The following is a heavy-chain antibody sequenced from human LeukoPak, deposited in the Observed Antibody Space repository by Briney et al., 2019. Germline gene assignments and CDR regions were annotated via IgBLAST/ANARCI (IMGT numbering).Heavy chain of an antibody. Sequence: GGSLRLSCAASGFTVSTYYMTWVRQAPGKGLECVSVIYSGGSTYYADSVKGRFTVSRDNSKNTLYLQKNSLRAEDTAMYYCARGLGYCTSTTCLLPFDYWGQGTLVTVS. CDR1: GFTVSTYY. CDR2: IYSGGST. V-gene: IGHV3-53*01. CDR3: ARGLGYCTSTTCLLPFDY. D-gene: IGHD2-2*01. J-gene: IGHJ4*02.